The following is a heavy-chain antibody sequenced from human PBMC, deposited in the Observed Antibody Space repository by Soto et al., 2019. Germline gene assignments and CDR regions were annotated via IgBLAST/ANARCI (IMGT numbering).Heavy chain of an antibody. CDR2: ISGSGTST. CDR1: GFTLSSYA. D-gene: IGHD6-19*01. V-gene: IGHV3-23*01. CDR3: AKDRYSSSRIFDY. J-gene: IGHJ4*02. Sequence: ESGGGLAQPGGSLRLSCAASGFTLSSYAMSWVRQAPGKGLEWVAAISGSGTSTYYADSVKGRFTISKDNSKNTLYLQMNSLRAEDTAVYYCAKDRYSSSRIFDYWGQGTLVTVSS.